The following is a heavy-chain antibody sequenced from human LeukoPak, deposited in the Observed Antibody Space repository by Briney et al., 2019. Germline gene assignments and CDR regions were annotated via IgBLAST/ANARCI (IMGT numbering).Heavy chain of an antibody. Sequence: SETLSLTCAVYGGSFSGYYWSWIRQPPGKGLEWIGEINHSGSTNYNPSLKSRVTISVDTSKNQFSLKLSSVTAADTAVYYCASQYSSSRDYWGQGTLVTVSS. J-gene: IGHJ4*02. CDR3: ASQYSSSRDY. CDR1: GGSFSGYY. D-gene: IGHD6-6*01. CDR2: INHSGST. V-gene: IGHV4-34*01.